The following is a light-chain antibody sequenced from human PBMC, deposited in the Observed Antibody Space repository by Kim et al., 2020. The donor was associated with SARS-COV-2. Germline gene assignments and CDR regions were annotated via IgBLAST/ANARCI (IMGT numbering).Light chain of an antibody. CDR2: GAS. CDR3: QQYNNWPRT. J-gene: IGKJ1*01. Sequence: EKVMTQSPATLSVSPGERATLSCRASQSVSHNLAWYQQKPGQAPRLLIYGASTRATGIPARFSGSGSGTEFTLTISSLQSEDFAVYYCQQYNNWPRTFGQGTKVDIK. V-gene: IGKV3-15*01. CDR1: QSVSHN.